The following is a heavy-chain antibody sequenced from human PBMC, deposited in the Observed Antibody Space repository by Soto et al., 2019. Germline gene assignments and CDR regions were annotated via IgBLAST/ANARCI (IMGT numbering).Heavy chain of an antibody. J-gene: IGHJ6*02. Sequence: QVQLVQSGAEVQKPGSSVKVSCKASGGTFSSYAISWVRQAPGQGLEWMGGIIPIFGTANYAQKFQGRVTITADESTSTAYMELSSLRSEDTAVYYCARDLALLWFGGNYGMDVWGQGTTVTVSS. CDR2: IIPIFGTA. CDR3: ARDLALLWFGGNYGMDV. CDR1: GGTFSSYA. D-gene: IGHD3-10*01. V-gene: IGHV1-69*01.